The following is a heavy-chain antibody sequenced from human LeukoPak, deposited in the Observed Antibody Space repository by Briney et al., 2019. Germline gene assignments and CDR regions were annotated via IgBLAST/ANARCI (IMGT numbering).Heavy chain of an antibody. Sequence: GGSLRLSCAASGFTFSSYSMNWVRQAPGKGLEWVSGIIPSGGRTYYADSVKGRFTISRDNSKNTLYLQMNSLRAEDTAVYYCAKEPPWSGYYDYWGQGTLVTVSS. J-gene: IGHJ4*02. CDR3: AKEPPWSGYYDY. CDR2: IIPSGGRT. CDR1: GFTFSSYS. V-gene: IGHV3-23*01. D-gene: IGHD3-3*01.